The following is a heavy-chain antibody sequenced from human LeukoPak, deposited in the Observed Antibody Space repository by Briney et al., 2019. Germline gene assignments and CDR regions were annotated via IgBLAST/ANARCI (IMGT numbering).Heavy chain of an antibody. CDR2: INWNGGST. CDR3: ARSSGWYYFDY. V-gene: IGHV3-20*04. Sequence: GGFLRLSCAASGFTFDDYGMRWVRQAPGKGLEWVSSINWNGGSTGYADSVKGRFTISRDNAKNSLYLQMNSLRAEDTALYYCARSSGWYYFDYWGQGTLVTVSS. CDR1: GFTFDDYG. D-gene: IGHD6-19*01. J-gene: IGHJ4*02.